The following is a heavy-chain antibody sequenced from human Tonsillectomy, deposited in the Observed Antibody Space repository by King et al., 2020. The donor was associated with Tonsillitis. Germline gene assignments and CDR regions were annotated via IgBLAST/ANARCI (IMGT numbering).Heavy chain of an antibody. CDR3: ATGPQIREVNY. CDR2: IYYTTGIT. D-gene: IGHD3-10*01. J-gene: IGHJ4*02. Sequence: VQLQESGPGLVKPSETLSLTCAISGASITDYYWTWIRQPPGKGLEWIGYIYYTTGITNYNPSLKSRGTMSVDVSTNQLSLKLNSVTAADTAVYYCATGPQIREVNYWGQGTLVTVSS. CDR1: GASITDYY. V-gene: IGHV4-59*01.